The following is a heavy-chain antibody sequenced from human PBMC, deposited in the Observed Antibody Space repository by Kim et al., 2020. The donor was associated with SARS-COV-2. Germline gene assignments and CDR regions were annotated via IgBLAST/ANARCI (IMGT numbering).Heavy chain of an antibody. Sequence: GGSLRLSCAASGFTFSSYAMSWVRQAPGKGLEWVSAVSGSGGSTYYADSVKGRFTISRDNFKNTLYLQMNSLRAEDTAVYYCAQAGKGSGWSNYYYYGMDVWGQGTTVTVSS. D-gene: IGHD6-19*01. CDR3: AQAGKGSGWSNYYYYGMDV. J-gene: IGHJ6*02. CDR1: GFTFSSYA. CDR2: VSGSGGST. V-gene: IGHV3-23*01.